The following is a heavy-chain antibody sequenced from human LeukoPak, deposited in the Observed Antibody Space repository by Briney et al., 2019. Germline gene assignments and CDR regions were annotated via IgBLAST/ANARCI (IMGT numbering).Heavy chain of an antibody. D-gene: IGHD6-13*01. Sequence: PSETLSLTCAVYGGSFSDYYWSWVRQPPGKGLEWIGEINHSGSTNYNPSLKSRVTISVDTSKNQFSLKLSSVTAADTAVYYCARSYHSSSWYGNWFDPWGQGTLVTVSS. CDR3: ARSYHSSSWYGNWFDP. V-gene: IGHV4-34*01. CDR2: INHSGST. J-gene: IGHJ5*02. CDR1: GGSFSDYY.